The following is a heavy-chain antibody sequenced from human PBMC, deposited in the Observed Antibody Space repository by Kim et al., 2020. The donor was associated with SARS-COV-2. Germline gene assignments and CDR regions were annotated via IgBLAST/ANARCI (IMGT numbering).Heavy chain of an antibody. CDR3: ARDSSPTTGWGLEY. D-gene: IGHD6-19*01. CDR2: ISGYNGNT. Sequence: ASVKVSCKASGFTFSNYGISWVRQAPGQGLEWMGWISGYNGNTNYAQRLQGRVTMTTDTSTSTAYMELRSLRSDDTAVYYCARDSSPTTGWGLEYWGQGTLVTVSS. V-gene: IGHV1-18*01. CDR1: GFTFSNYG. J-gene: IGHJ4*02.